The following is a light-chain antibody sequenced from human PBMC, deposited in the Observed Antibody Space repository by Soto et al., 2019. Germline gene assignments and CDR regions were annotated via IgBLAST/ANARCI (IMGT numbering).Light chain of an antibody. J-gene: IGKJ4*01. Sequence: DMQMTQSPTSLSASLGDRVTITCRPSRDIGNYIAWYQQKPGRVPKLLLSTASTLQSGVPSRFSGSGSGTDFTLTISSLQPEDVATYYCQNYDNAPLTFGGGTKVEIK. CDR3: QNYDNAPLT. CDR2: TAS. CDR1: RDIGNY. V-gene: IGKV1-27*01.